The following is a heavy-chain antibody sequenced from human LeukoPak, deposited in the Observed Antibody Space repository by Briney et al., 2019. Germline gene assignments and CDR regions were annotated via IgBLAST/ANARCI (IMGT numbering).Heavy chain of an antibody. CDR2: IRSRTYGGTT. V-gene: IGHV3-49*04. Sequence: GGSLRLSCTASGFTFGAYAMTWVRQAPGKGLEWVRFIRSRTYGGTTEYAASVKGRFTISRDNSKSIAYLQMNSLKTEGTAVYYCARDQYAGYDPYYFDYWGQGTLVTVSS. CDR3: ARDQYAGYDPYYFDY. D-gene: IGHD2-2*01. J-gene: IGHJ4*02. CDR1: GFTFGAYA.